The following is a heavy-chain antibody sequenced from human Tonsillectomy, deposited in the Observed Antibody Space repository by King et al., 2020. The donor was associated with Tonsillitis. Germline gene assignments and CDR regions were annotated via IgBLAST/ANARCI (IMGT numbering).Heavy chain of an antibody. CDR1: GFIFSSYW. J-gene: IGHJ2*01. D-gene: IGHD6-13*01. CDR3: AGEWRYSSWLRYCYFDL. V-gene: IGHV3-7*01. CDR2: IKTDGGEK. Sequence: VQLVESGGDLVQPGGSLRLSCAASGFIFSSYWLSWVRKAPGKGLEWVANIKTDGGEKNYVDSVKGRFTSSRDNAKNSLYLQMNSLRAEDTAGYYCAGEWRYSSWLRYCYFDLWGRGTLVPVSS.